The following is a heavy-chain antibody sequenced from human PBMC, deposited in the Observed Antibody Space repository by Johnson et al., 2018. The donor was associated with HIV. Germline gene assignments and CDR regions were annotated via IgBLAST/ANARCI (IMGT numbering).Heavy chain of an antibody. D-gene: IGHD3-22*01. V-gene: IGHV3-30*02. CDR1: GFSFRNYG. CDR2: IGNDGSNK. J-gene: IGHJ3*02. Sequence: QAQLVEAGGGVVQPGESLRLSCAASGFSFRNYGMHWVRQAPGKGLEWVASIGNDGSNKYYVDSVKGRFTISRDNSKNTLYLQMNSLRAEDTAVYYCARDKSSGYFDAFDIRGQGTMVTVSS. CDR3: ARDKSSGYFDAFDI.